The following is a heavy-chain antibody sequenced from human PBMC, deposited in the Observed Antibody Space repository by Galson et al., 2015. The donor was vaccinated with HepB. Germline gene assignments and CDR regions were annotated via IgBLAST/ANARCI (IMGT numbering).Heavy chain of an antibody. D-gene: IGHD3-22*01. Sequence: QSGAEVKKPGESLKVSCKASGYTFTSYAMHWVRQAPGQRLEWMGWINAGNGNTKYSQKFQGRVTITRDTSASTAYMELSSLRSEDTAVYYCARVTYYYDSSGYPHAFDIWAKGQWSPSLQ. CDR1: GYTFTSYA. V-gene: IGHV1-3*01. CDR3: ARVTYYYDSSGYPHAFDI. CDR2: INAGNGNT. J-gene: IGHJ3*02.